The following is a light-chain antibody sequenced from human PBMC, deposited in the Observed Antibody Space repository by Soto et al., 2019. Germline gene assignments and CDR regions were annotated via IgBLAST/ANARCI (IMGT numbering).Light chain of an antibody. CDR2: EVT. CDR1: SSDVGGYNF. CDR3: SSYTTSSTVV. Sequence: QSVLTQPASVFGSPGQSITISCTGTSSDVGGYNFVSWYQQLPGKAPKLMIYEVTSRPSGVSNRFPGSKSGNTASLTISGLQPEDEAEYYCSSYTTSSTVVFGTGTKVTVL. V-gene: IGLV2-14*03. J-gene: IGLJ1*01.